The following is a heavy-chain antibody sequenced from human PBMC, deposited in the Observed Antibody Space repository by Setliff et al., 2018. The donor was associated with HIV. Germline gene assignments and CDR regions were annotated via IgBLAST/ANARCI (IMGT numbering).Heavy chain of an antibody. CDR3: ARVNRGAFDI. J-gene: IGHJ3*02. CDR2: IYYSGST. D-gene: IGHD1-26*01. Sequence: SETLSLTCAVYGGSFSGYYWSWIRQPPGKGLEWIGDIYYSGSTNYNPSLKSRVTISVDTSKNQLSLKLSSVTAADTAVYYCARVNRGAFDIWGQGTMVTVSS. CDR1: GGSFSGYY. V-gene: IGHV4-59*01.